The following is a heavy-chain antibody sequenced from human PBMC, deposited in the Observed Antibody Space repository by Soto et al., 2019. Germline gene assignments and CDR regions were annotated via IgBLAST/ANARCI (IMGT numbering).Heavy chain of an antibody. CDR3: AVAKTTLYTCFDP. J-gene: IGHJ5*02. Sequence: PSETLCLTCTVAGGTIRSSCHYWGWIRQPPGNGLQCSGSLYYNGSTYYNPSLKSRVTISVDRSKIHSSLSLSSVTAAVTAVYYCAVAKTTLYTCFDPWGQGTLVTVSS. CDR2: LYYNGST. V-gene: IGHV4-39*07. CDR1: GGTIRSSCHY. D-gene: IGHD1-7*01.